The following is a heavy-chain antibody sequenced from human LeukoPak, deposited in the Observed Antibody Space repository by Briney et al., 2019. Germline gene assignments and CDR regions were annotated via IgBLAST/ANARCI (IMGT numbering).Heavy chain of an antibody. CDR3: ARDSSSGWYLYYYYYMDV. CDR2: INPSGGST. D-gene: IGHD6-19*01. Sequence: GASVKVSCKASGYTFTSYYMHWVRQAPGQGLEWMGIINPSGGSTSYAQKLQGRFTMTRDMSTSTVYMELSSLRSEDTAVYYCARDSSSGWYLYYYYYMDVWGKGTTVTVSS. V-gene: IGHV1-46*01. J-gene: IGHJ6*03. CDR1: GYTFTSYY.